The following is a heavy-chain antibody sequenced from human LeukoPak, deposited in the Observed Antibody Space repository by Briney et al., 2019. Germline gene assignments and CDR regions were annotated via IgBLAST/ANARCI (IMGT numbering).Heavy chain of an antibody. CDR2: IYPGDSDT. D-gene: IGHD3-10*01. Sequence: GESLKISCKGSGYSFTSNWIAWVRQMPGKGLEWMGIIYPGDSDTRYSPSFQGQVTISADKSISTAYLQWSSLKATDTAMYYCARGRTYYYGSGSPDYWGQGTLVTVSS. CDR3: ARGRTYYYGSGSPDY. V-gene: IGHV5-51*01. CDR1: GYSFTSNW. J-gene: IGHJ4*02.